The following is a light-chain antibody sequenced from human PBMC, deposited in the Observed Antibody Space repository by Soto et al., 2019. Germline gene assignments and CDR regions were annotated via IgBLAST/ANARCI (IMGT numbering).Light chain of an antibody. J-gene: IGKJ1*01. V-gene: IGKV1-27*01. CDR2: AAS. CDR3: QKYNSAPP. Sequence: DIRMTQSPSSLSASVGDRVTITCRASQGISNYLAWYQQKPGKVPKLLIYAASTLQSGVPSRFSGSGSGTDFTLTISSLQPEDVATYYCQKYNSAPPFGQGTKVEIK. CDR1: QGISNY.